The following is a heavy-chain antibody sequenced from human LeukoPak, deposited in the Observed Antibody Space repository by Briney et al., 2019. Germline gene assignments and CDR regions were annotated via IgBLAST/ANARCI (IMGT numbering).Heavy chain of an antibody. CDR1: GFTFDDYA. CDR3: AKGLYSSRWTGEIDY. Sequence: PGGSLRLSCAASGFTFDDYAMQWVRQAPGKGLEWVSGISWNSGSIGYADSVKGRFTISRDNAKNSLYLQMNSLRAEDTALYYCAKGLYSSRWTGEIDYWSQGTPVTVSS. D-gene: IGHD6-13*01. V-gene: IGHV3-9*01. J-gene: IGHJ4*02. CDR2: ISWNSGSI.